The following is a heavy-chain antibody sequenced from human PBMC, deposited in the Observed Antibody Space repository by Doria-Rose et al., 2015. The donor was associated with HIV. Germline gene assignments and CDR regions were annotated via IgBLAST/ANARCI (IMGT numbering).Heavy chain of an antibody. D-gene: IGHD3-3*01. J-gene: IGHJ2*01. CDR3: ARDAGDYNFWSGYYSRYWYFDL. CDR1: GFTFSSYR. V-gene: IGHV3-7*01. CDR2: IKQDGSEK. Sequence: SGGGLVQPGGSLRLSCAASGFTFSSYRMSWVRQAPGKGLEWVANIKQDGSEKYYVDSVKGRFTISRDNAKNSLYLQMNSLRAEDTAVYYCARDAGDYNFWSGYYSRYWYFDLWGRGTLVTVSS.